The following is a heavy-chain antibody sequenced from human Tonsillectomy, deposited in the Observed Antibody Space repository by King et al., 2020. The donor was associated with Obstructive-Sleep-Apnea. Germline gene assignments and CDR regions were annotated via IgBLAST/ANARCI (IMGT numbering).Heavy chain of an antibody. D-gene: IGHD3-10*01. V-gene: IGHV2-26*01. CDR2: IFSNDEK. CDR3: ARIRGRGFGVNFDY. J-gene: IGHJ4*02. Sequence: HVTLKESGPVLVKPTETLTLTCTVSGFSLSNARMGVSWIRQPPGKALEWLAHIFSNDEKSYSTSLKSRLTISKDTSKSQVGLTRTNMDPVDTAPYYCARIRGRGFGVNFDYWGQGTLVTVSS. CDR1: GFSLSNARMG.